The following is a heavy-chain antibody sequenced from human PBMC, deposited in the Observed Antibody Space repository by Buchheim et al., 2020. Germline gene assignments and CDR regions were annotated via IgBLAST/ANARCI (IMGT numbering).Heavy chain of an antibody. CDR1: GYSFTNYW. CDR3: ARQDCGADCYYHYYNMDV. Sequence: EVQLVQSGAEVKKPGESLKISCKGSGYSFTNYWIGWVRQMPGKGLELMGIIYPGDSDTRYSPSFQGQVTFSADRSISPAYPQWSSLKASDTAIYYCARQDCGADCYYHYYNMDVWGQGTT. V-gene: IGHV5-51*01. J-gene: IGHJ6*02. D-gene: IGHD2-21*01. CDR2: IYPGDSDT.